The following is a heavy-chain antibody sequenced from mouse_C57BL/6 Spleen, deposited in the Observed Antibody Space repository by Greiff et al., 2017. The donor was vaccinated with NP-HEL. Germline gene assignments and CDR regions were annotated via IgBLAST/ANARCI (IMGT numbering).Heavy chain of an antibody. V-gene: IGHV3-6*01. CDR3: ARGGGQGFAY. CDR2: ISYDGSN. CDR1: GYSITSGYY. J-gene: IGHJ3*01. Sequence: EVKLMESGPGLVKPSQSLSLTCSVTGYSITSGYYWNWIRQFPGNKLEWMGYISYDGSNNYNPAIKNRIPITRDTSKNQFFLKLNSVTTEDTATYYCARGGGQGFAYWGQGTLVTVSA. D-gene: IGHD3-3*01.